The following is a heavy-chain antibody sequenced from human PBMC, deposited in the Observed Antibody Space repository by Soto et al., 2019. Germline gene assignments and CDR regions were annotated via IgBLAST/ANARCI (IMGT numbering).Heavy chain of an antibody. J-gene: IGHJ5*02. D-gene: IGHD6-6*01. CDR3: ARRSSSSSWFDP. CDR2: ISGFNGNT. V-gene: IGHV1-18*01. CDR1: GYTFNFYG. Sequence: ASVKVSCKASGYTFNFYGITWVRQAPGQGLEWMGWISGFNGNTNYAADLQGRVTMTTDTSTSTAYMELRGLRSDDTAVYYCARRSSSSSWFDPWGQGTLVTVSS.